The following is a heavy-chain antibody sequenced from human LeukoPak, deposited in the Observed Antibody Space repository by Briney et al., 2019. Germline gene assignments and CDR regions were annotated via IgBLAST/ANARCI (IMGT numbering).Heavy chain of an antibody. J-gene: IGHJ4*02. V-gene: IGHV1-69*13. CDR2: IIPIFGTA. D-gene: IGHD6-19*01. CDR3: ARSYSSGWYEEGYYFDY. CDR1: GYTFTSYY. Sequence: GASVKVSCKASGYTFTSYYMHWVRQAPGQGLEWMGGIIPIFGTANYAQRFQGRVTITADESTSTAYMELSSLRSEDTAVYYCARSYSSGWYEEGYYFDYWGQGTLVTVSS.